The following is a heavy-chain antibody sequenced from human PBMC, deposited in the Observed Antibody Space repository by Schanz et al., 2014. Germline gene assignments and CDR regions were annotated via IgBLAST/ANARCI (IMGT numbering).Heavy chain of an antibody. Sequence: QVQLVQSGAEVKKPGDSVTVSCKASGYFFSSYGISWVRQAPGQGLEWMGWISPYNGNTKYAEKLEDRVTMTTDISTSTAYMQLRSLTSDDTAVYYCARVVRSDYLSELDFWGQGTQVIVSS. D-gene: IGHD4-17*01. CDR2: ISPYNGNT. CDR1: GYFFSSYG. J-gene: IGHJ4*02. V-gene: IGHV1-18*01. CDR3: ARVVRSDYLSELDF.